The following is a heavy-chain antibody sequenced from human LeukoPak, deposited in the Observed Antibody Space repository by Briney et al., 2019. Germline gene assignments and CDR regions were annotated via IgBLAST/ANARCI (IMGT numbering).Heavy chain of an antibody. Sequence: GGSPRLSCAASGFTFDDYAMHWVRQAPGKGLEWVSLISGDGGSTYYADSVKGRFTISRDNSKNSLYLQMNSLRTEDTALYYCAKVYSNYEGGDYWGQGTLVTVSS. V-gene: IGHV3-43*02. CDR1: GFTFDDYA. CDR2: ISGDGGST. CDR3: AKVYSNYEGGDY. D-gene: IGHD4-11*01. J-gene: IGHJ4*02.